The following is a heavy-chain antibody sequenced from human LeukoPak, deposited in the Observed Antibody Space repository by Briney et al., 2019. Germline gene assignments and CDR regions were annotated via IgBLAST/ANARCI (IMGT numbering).Heavy chain of an antibody. D-gene: IGHD2-15*01. V-gene: IGHV3-30*04. CDR3: ARVIYGSLGPADAFDI. J-gene: IGHJ3*02. CDR1: GFTFSSYA. Sequence: GGSLRLSCAASGFTFSSYAMHWVRQNTGKGLEWVAAISYDGSNKRYAESVKGRFTISRDNSKNTLYLQMNSLRAEDTAVYYCARVIYGSLGPADAFDIWGQGTMVTVSS. CDR2: ISYDGSNK.